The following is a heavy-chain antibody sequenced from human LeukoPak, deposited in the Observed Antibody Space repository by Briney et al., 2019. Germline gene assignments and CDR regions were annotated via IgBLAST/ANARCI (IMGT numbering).Heavy chain of an antibody. CDR2: IYDSGST. V-gene: IGHV4-59*01. CDR1: GASISSYY. J-gene: IGHJ6*04. Sequence: SETLSLTCTVSGASISSYYWSWIRQPPGEGLEWIGYIYDSGSTNYNPSLKSRLTISVDTSNNQFSLKLSSVTAADTAVYYCARGSVTTYYFYGMDVWGKGTTVTVSS. D-gene: IGHD4-17*01. CDR3: ARGSVTTYYFYGMDV.